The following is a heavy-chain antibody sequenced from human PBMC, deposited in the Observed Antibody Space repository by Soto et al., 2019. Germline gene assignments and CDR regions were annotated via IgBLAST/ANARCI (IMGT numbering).Heavy chain of an antibody. V-gene: IGHV3-30-3*01. Sequence: GGSLRLSCAASGFTFSSYAMHWVRQAPGKGLEWVAVISYDGSNKYYADSVKGRFTISRDNSKNTLYLQMNSLRAEDTAVYYCARDPRTTVVTLRGYYFDYWGQGTLVTVSS. D-gene: IGHD4-17*01. CDR1: GFTFSSYA. J-gene: IGHJ4*02. CDR3: ARDPRTTVVTLRGYYFDY. CDR2: ISYDGSNK.